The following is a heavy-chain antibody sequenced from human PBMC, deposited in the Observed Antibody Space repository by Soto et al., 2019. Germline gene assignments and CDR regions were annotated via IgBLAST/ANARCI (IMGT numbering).Heavy chain of an antibody. CDR2: ISYDGSDK. J-gene: IGHJ4*02. D-gene: IGHD3-16*01. V-gene: IGHV3-30*03. CDR1: GFPFTSYG. Sequence: QVQLVESGGGVVQPGRSLRLSCAASGFPFTSYGMHWVREGPDKGLEWVAIISYDGSDKYYADSVKGRFTISRNNSNKNLYLKMNSLRPKDTALYYGVGGQYYFDYRGQGTLVIVSS. CDR3: VGGQYYFDY.